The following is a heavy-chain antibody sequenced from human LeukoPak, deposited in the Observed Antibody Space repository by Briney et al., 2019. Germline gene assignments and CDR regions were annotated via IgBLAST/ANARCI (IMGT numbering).Heavy chain of an antibody. CDR3: AKRPSDYCHYVSYFDY. CDR1: GFSFISSG. J-gene: IGHJ4*02. CDR2: ISDDGRRK. Sequence: GGSLRLSCAAAGFSFISSGMHWVRQAPGKGLEWVGVISDDGRRKDYADSAKGLFTISRDNSKDTLYLQMNSLRAEDTAVYYCAKRPSDYCHYVSYFDYWGQGTLVTVSS. V-gene: IGHV3-30*18. D-gene: IGHD4-11*01.